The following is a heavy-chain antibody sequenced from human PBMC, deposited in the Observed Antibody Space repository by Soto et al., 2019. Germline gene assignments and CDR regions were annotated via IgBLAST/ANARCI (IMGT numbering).Heavy chain of an antibody. J-gene: IGHJ6*02. CDR3: ARGETAYSGSGRKSFNGMDV. Sequence: QVQLVESGGGVVQPGRSLRLSCAASGFTFSNYGIHWVRQAPGKGLEWVAVIWYDGTNKYYADSVKGRFTISRDNSKNTLYLQMDSLRAEDTAVYFCARGETAYSGSGRKSFNGMDVWGQGTTVTVAS. CDR2: IWYDGTNK. V-gene: IGHV3-33*01. D-gene: IGHD3-10*01. CDR1: GFTFSNYG.